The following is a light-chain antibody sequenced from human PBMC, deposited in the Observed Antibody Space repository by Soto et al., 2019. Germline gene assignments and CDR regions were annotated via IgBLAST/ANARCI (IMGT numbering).Light chain of an antibody. CDR2: DVS. CDR3: SSYTSRSTRVV. V-gene: IGLV2-14*01. CDR1: SSDVGGYNY. Sequence: QSALTQPASVSGSPGQSITISCTGTSSDVGGYNYVSWYQQHPGKAPKFMIYDVSNRPSGVSNRFSGSKSGNTASLTISGLQAEDEADYYCSSYTSRSTRVVFGGGTKLTVL. J-gene: IGLJ2*01.